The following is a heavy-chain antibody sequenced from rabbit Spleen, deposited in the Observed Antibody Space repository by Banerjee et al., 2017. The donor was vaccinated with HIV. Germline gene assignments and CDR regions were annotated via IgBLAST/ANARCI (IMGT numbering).Heavy chain of an antibody. CDR3: ARGSAAMTMLITGYYLNL. V-gene: IGHV1S45*01. D-gene: IGHD2-1*01. CDR1: GFSFSSSYW. CDR2: INTYTARP. J-gene: IGHJ4*01. Sequence: QEQLEESGGDLVKPEGSLTLTCTASGFSFSSSYWICWVRQAPGKGLEWIACINTYTARPVYATWAKGRFTISRTSSTTVTLEMTSLTAADTATYFCARGSAAMTMLITGYYLNLWGPGTLVTVS.